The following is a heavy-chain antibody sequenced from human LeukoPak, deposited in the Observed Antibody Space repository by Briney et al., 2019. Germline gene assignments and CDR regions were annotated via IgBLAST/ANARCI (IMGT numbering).Heavy chain of an antibody. Sequence: GGSLRLSCAASGFTFSSYAMHWVRQAPGKGLEWVAVISYDGSNKYYADSVKGRFTISRDNSKNTLYLQMSSLRAEDTAVYYCASSTFIVGATGYWGQGTLVTVSS. J-gene: IGHJ4*02. V-gene: IGHV3-30-3*01. CDR2: ISYDGSNK. CDR3: ASSTFIVGATGY. D-gene: IGHD1-26*01. CDR1: GFTFSSYA.